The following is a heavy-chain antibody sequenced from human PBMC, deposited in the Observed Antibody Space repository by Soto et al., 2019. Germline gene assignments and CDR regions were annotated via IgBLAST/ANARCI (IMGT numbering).Heavy chain of an antibody. D-gene: IGHD3-9*01. J-gene: IGHJ6*03. CDR3: ARGGKYYDILTGYYRSGYYYYYMDV. Sequence: PSETLSLTCTVYGGSFSGYYWSWIRQPPGKGLEWIGEINHSGSTNYNPSLKSRVTISVDTSKNQFSLKLSSVTAADTAVYYCARGGKYYDILTGYYRSGYYYYYMDVWGKGTTVTVSS. CDR2: INHSGST. CDR1: GGSFSGYY. V-gene: IGHV4-34*01.